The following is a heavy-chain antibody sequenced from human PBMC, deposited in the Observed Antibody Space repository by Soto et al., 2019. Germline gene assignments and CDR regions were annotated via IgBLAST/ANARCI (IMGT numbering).Heavy chain of an antibody. V-gene: IGHV3-33*01. CDR1: GFTFSSYG. J-gene: IGHJ4*02. Sequence: GGSLRLSCAASGFTFSSYGMHWVRQAPGKGLEWVAVICYDGSNKYYADSVKGRFTISRDNSKNTLYLQMNSLRAEDTAVYYCARAKIAEYYFDYWGQGTLVTVSS. CDR3: ARAKIAEYYFDY. D-gene: IGHD6-13*01. CDR2: ICYDGSNK.